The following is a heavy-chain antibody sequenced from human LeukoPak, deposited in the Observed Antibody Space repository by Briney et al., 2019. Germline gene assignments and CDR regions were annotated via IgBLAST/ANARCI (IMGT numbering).Heavy chain of an antibody. J-gene: IGHJ4*01. D-gene: IGHD3-9*01. CDR3: AGEDVLTGYYAFDY. CDR1: GGSFSGYY. CDR2: INHSGTT. V-gene: IGHV4-34*01. Sequence: PSETLSLTCAVYGGSFSGYYWTWIRQPPGKGLECIGEINHSGTTNYNSSLESRVTISVDTSKNQFSLKLSSVTAADTAVYYCAGEDVLTGYYAFDYWGHGTLVTVSS.